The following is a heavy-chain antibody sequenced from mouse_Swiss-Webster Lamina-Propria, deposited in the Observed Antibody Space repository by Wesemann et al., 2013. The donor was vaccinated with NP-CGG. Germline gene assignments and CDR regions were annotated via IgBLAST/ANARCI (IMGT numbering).Heavy chain of an antibody. D-gene: IGHD1-2*01. V-gene: IGHV1-80*01. CDR2: IYPGDGDT. J-gene: IGHJ3*01. Sequence: IGQIYPGDGDTNYNGKFKGKATLTADKSSSTAYMQLSSLTSEDSAVYFCARSPVYGYWFAYWGQGTLVTVSA. CDR3: ARSPVYGYWFAY.